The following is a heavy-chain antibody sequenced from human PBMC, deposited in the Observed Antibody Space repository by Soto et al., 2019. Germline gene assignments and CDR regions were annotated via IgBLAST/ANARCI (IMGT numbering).Heavy chain of an antibody. J-gene: IGHJ2*01. D-gene: IGHD4-17*01. CDR3: ARVHTVTTYFDV. V-gene: IGHV1-8*01. CDR1: GYTFTSYD. Sequence: QVQLVQSGAEVGKPGASVKVSCKASGYTFTSYDINWVRQASGQGLEWMEWMNPNSGNTGSAQRFQGRLTMTRNTSINTAYMELTSLTSEDAAVYYCARVHTVTTYFDVWGRGTLVAVSS. CDR2: MNPNSGNT.